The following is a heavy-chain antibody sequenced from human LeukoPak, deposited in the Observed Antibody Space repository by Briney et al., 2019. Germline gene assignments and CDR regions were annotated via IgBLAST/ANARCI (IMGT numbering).Heavy chain of an antibody. CDR2: IRSKAYGGTT. V-gene: IGHV3-49*04. CDR1: GFTFGDYA. Sequence: GGSLRLSCTASGFTFGDYAVSWVRQAPGKGLEWVGFIRSKAYGGTTEYAAFVKGRFTISRDDSKSIAYLQLNSLKTEDTAVYYCARFVPYFDYWGQGTLVTVSS. J-gene: IGHJ4*02. D-gene: IGHD3-10*01. CDR3: ARFVPYFDY.